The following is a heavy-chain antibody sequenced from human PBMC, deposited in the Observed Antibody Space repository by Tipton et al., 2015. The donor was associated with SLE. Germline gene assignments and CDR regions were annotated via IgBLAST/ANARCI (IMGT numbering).Heavy chain of an antibody. CDR2: IYYSGST. V-gene: IGHV4-39*07. CDR3: ARLRVISYYFDY. J-gene: IGHJ4*02. D-gene: IGHD2-21*01. Sequence: TLSLTCTVSGGSISSSSYYWGWIRQPPGKGLEWIGRIYYSGSTYYNPSLKSRVTISVDTSKNQFSLKLSSVTAADTAVYYCARLRVISYYFDYWGQGTLVTVSS. CDR1: GGSISSSSYY.